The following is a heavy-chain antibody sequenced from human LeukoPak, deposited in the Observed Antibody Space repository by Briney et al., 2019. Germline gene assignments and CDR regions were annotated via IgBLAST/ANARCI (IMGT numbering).Heavy chain of an antibody. Sequence: SSQTLSLTCTVSGGSISSGDYYWSCVRQPPGKGLGWSGSIYFSGSTYYNPSLKSRVTISVDTSKNQFSLKLSSVTAADTAVYYCARAHGRNNWFDPWGQRTLVTASS. V-gene: IGHV4-30-4*08. J-gene: IGHJ5*02. CDR2: IYFSGST. CDR3: ARAHGRNNWFDP. CDR1: GGSISSGDYY.